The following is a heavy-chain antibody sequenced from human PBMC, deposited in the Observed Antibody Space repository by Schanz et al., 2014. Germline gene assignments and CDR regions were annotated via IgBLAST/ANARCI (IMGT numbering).Heavy chain of an antibody. V-gene: IGHV1-18*01. CDR1: GYTFSSYG. CDR2: INGYNGHT. CDR3: ARDFSAYVGNYFDY. J-gene: IGHJ4*02. D-gene: IGHD5-12*01. Sequence: QVQLVQSGAEVKKPGASVKVSCKASGYTFSSYGITWVRQAPGQGLEWMGWINGYNGHTLYAQKFQGRVTMTTDTSTSTSYMELTSLRFDDTAVYYCARDFSAYVGNYFDYWGQGTLVTASS.